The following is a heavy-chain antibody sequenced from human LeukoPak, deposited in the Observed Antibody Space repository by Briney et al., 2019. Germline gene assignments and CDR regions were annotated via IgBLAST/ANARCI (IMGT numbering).Heavy chain of an antibody. CDR1: GFTFSSYW. Sequence: GGSLRLSCAASGFTFSSYWMSWVRQAPGKVLEWVANIKQDGSDTYYVDSVKGRFTISRDNSKNSLYLQMNSLRAEDTAVYYCARGRYSSGWYPDYFDYWGQGTLVTVSS. J-gene: IGHJ4*02. V-gene: IGHV3-7*03. CDR2: IKQDGSDT. CDR3: ARGRYSSGWYPDYFDY. D-gene: IGHD6-19*01.